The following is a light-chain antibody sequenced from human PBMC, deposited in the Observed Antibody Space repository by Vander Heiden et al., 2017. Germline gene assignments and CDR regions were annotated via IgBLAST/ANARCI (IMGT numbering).Light chain of an antibody. Sequence: SYELTQPPSAQVSPGQTAEITGHGNALPKEYIYWYKQRPGQAPALVIFKDSERPSGIPERFSGSHSVTIVTLTISGVQAEDEADYYCQSADSSGTHVVFGGGTRLTVL. V-gene: IGLV3-25*03. CDR3: QSADSSGTHVV. CDR2: KDS. CDR1: ALPKEY. J-gene: IGLJ2*01.